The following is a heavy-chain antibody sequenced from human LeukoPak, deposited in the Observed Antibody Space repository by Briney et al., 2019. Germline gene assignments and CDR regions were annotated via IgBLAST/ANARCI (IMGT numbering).Heavy chain of an antibody. D-gene: IGHD6-6*01. Sequence: GRSLRLSCAASGFTFDDYAMHWVRQAPGKGLAWVSGISWNSGSIGYADSVKGRFTISRDNAKNSLYLQMNSLRAEDMALYYCAKGGSSSSSLGYFDYWGQGTLVTVSP. CDR3: AKGGSSSSSLGYFDY. CDR1: GFTFDDYA. J-gene: IGHJ4*02. CDR2: ISWNSGSI. V-gene: IGHV3-9*03.